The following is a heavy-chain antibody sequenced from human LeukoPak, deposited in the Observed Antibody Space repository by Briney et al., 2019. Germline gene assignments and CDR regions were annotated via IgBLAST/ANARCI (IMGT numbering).Heavy chain of an antibody. CDR2: IYYSGST. CDR1: GGSVSSGSYY. J-gene: IGHJ3*01. V-gene: IGHV4-61*01. D-gene: IGHD4-17*01. Sequence: SETLSPTCTVSGGSVSSGSYYWTWLRQPPGKGLEWIGYIYYSGSTNYNPSLKSRVTISVDTSKNQFSLKLSSVTAADTAVYYCARWNLWTVTLAFDFWGQGTMVTVSS. CDR3: ARWNLWTVTLAFDF.